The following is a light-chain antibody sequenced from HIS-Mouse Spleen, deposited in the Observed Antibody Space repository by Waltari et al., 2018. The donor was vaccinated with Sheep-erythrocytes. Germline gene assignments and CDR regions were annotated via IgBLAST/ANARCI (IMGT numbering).Light chain of an antibody. Sequence: QSALTQPRSVSGSPGQAVTISCTGPRRDVGGYTYVSGYQQHPGKAPTLMIYDVSKRPSGVPDRFCGSKSGTTASLTISGLQAEDEADYYCFSHAGSYNHVFATGTKVTVL. CDR2: DVS. CDR1: RRDVGGYTY. J-gene: IGLJ1*01. V-gene: IGLV2-11*01. CDR3: FSHAGSYNHV.